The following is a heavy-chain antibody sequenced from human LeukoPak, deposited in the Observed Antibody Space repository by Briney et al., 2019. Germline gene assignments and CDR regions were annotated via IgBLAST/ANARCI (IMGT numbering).Heavy chain of an antibody. V-gene: IGHV3-53*01. CDR3: ARVDSSSWGYYYYYMDV. Sequence: GGSLRLSCAASGFTVSSNYMSWVRQAPGNGLEGVSVIYSGGSTYYADSVKGRFTISRDKSKNTLYLQMNSLRAEDTAVYYCARVDSSSWGYYYYYMDVWGKGTTVTVSS. D-gene: IGHD6-13*01. J-gene: IGHJ6*03. CDR2: IYSGGST. CDR1: GFTVSSNY.